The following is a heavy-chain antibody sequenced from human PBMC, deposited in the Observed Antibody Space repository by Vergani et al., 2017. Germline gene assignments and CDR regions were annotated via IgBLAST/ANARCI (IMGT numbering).Heavy chain of an antibody. CDR3: AKKPGIYTPRHYYARDV. V-gene: IGHV3-11*04. D-gene: IGHD6-13*01. Sequence: LEESGGGSVKPGGSLRLSCAASGFKFSDHYMSWIRQAPGKGLEWVSHISPGASTVSYTDSVTGRFTVSRDNDNNSLTLDMTTLRVEDTAVYYCAKKPGIYTPRHYYARDVWGQGTTVTVSS. CDR2: ISPGASTV. CDR1: GFKFSDHY. J-gene: IGHJ6*02.